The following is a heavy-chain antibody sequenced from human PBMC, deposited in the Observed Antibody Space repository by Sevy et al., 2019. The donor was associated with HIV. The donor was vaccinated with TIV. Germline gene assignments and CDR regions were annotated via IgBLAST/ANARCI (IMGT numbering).Heavy chain of an antibody. CDR1: GYTFTSYY. V-gene: IGHV1-46*03. J-gene: IGHJ5*02. CDR2: INPSGGST. CDR3: TREGSSATKNKWFDP. Sequence: ASVKVSCKASGYTFTSYYMHWVRQAPGQGLEWMGIINPSGGSTSYAQKFQGRVTMTRDTSTSTVYMELSSLRSEDTAVYYCTREGSSATKNKWFDPWGQGTLVTVSS. D-gene: IGHD6-6*01.